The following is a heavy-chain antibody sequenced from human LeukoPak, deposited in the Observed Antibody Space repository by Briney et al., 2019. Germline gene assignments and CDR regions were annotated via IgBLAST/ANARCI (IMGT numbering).Heavy chain of an antibody. CDR1: GFTFSTYA. D-gene: IGHD2-15*01. CDR3: AKVRPVLPVGDFDY. CDR2: ISGSGGST. Sequence: GGSLRLSCAASGFTFSTYAMSWVRQAPGKGLEWVSGISGSGGSTYYADSVKGRFTISGDNSKNTLYLQMNSLRAEDTAVYYCAKVRPVLPVGDFDYWGQGTLVAVSS. J-gene: IGHJ4*02. V-gene: IGHV3-23*01.